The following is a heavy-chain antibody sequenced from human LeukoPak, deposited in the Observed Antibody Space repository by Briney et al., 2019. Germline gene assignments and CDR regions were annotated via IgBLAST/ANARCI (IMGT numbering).Heavy chain of an antibody. V-gene: IGHV1-2*02. CDR1: GYTFTDYY. CDR2: IYPNTGGA. Sequence: ASVKVSCKTSGYTFTDYYMHWVRQAPGQGLEWMGWIYPNTGGANYAQKFQGRVTMTRDTSISTAYMDLSRLRSDDTAVYYCAKEGLERVATITPDYWGQGTLVTVSS. D-gene: IGHD5-24*01. J-gene: IGHJ4*02. CDR3: AKEGLERVATITPDY.